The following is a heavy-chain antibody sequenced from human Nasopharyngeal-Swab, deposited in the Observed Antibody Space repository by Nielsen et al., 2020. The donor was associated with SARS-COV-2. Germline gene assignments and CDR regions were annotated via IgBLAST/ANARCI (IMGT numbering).Heavy chain of an antibody. J-gene: IGHJ4*02. CDR2: ISSSSTYT. Sequence: EYLKISCATSGFTFSAYSMHWVRQAPGKGLEWVSAISSSSTYTYYADSVMGRFTISRDNPKNSLYLQMNSLRAEDTAVYYCARGREGSGGGLRAPLDYWGQGTLVTVSS. D-gene: IGHD3/OR15-3a*01. CDR3: ARGREGSGGGLRAPLDY. V-gene: IGHV3-21*04. CDR1: GFTFSAYS.